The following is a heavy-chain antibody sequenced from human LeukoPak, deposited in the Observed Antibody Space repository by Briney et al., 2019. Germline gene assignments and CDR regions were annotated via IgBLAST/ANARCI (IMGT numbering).Heavy chain of an antibody. J-gene: IGHJ3*02. D-gene: IGHD4-17*01. CDR1: GGTFSSYA. CDR3: ARAETTVTTYDAFDI. Sequence: SVKVSCKASGGTFSSYAISWVRQAPGQGLGLMGGIIPIFGTANYAQKFQGRVTITTVESTSTAYMELSSLGSEDTAVYYCARAETTVTTYDAFDIWGQGTMVTVSS. V-gene: IGHV1-69*05. CDR2: IIPIFGTA.